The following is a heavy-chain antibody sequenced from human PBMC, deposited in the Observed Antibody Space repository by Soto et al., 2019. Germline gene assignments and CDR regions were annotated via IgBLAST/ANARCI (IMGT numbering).Heavy chain of an antibody. CDR1: GGTFSSYT. Sequence: QVQLVQSGAEVKKPGSSVKVSCKASGGTFSSYTISWVRQAPGQGLEWMGRIIPILGIANYAQKFQGRVTITADKSTSTDYMELSSLRSEDTAVYYCAYIAAADDYWGQGTLVTVSS. CDR2: IIPILGIA. CDR3: AYIAAADDY. J-gene: IGHJ4*02. V-gene: IGHV1-69*02. D-gene: IGHD6-13*01.